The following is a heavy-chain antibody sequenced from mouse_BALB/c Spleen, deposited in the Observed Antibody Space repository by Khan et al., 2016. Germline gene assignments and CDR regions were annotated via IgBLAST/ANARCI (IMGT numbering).Heavy chain of an antibody. V-gene: IGHV9-1*02. CDR2: INTYTGEP. D-gene: IGHD2-5*01. Sequence: QIQLVQSGPELKKPGETGKISCKASGYTFTNYGMNWVKQAPGKCLKWMGWINTYTGEPTYADDFKGRFAFSLETSASTVYLQINNLKNEDMATYFCARQYYSIHAMDYWGQGTSVTVSS. CDR1: GYTFTNYG. CDR3: ARQYYSIHAMDY. J-gene: IGHJ4*01.